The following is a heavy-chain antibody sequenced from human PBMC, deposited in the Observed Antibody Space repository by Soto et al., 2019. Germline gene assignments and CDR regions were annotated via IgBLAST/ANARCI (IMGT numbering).Heavy chain of an antibody. D-gene: IGHD3-10*01. CDR1: GYSFANYW. V-gene: IGHV5-51*01. Sequence: LKISCQGSGYSFANYWIAWVRQMPGKGLEWVGVIYPGDSDTRYSPSFRGQVTISADKSISHVYLQWSSLKASDTAMYYCARNRLRQYYYGMDVWGQGTTVTVSS. J-gene: IGHJ6*02. CDR3: ARNRLRQYYYGMDV. CDR2: IYPGDSDT.